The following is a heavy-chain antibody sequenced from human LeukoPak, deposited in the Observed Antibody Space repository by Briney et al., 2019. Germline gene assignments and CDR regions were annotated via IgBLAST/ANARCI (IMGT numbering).Heavy chain of an antibody. CDR2: ISSVGGTT. J-gene: IGHJ4*02. CDR1: GFTFSSYE. V-gene: IGHV3-48*03. CDR3: ARGGLTRSSWDY. D-gene: IGHD6-6*01. Sequence: GGPLRLSCAASGFTFSSYEMNWVRKAPGKGLDWVSYISSVGGTTYYADSVKGRFTISRDNAKNSLYLQMNSLRAEDTAVYYCARGGLTRSSWDYWGQGTLVTVSS.